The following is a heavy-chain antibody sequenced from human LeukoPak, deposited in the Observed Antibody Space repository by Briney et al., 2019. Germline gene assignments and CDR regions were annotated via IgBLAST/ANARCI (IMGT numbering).Heavy chain of an antibody. D-gene: IGHD1-26*01. CDR3: VKDPPPRYSRSPPAY. J-gene: IGHJ4*02. CDR1: GFTFSSYW. CDR2: INKDGGEK. V-gene: IGHV3-7*03. Sequence: GGSLRLSCAASGFTFSSYWMSWVRQAPGKGLEWVANINKDGGEKYYVDSVKGRFTISRDNAKNSLYLQMNSLRADDTAVYYCVKDPPPRYSRSPPAYWGQGTLVTVSS.